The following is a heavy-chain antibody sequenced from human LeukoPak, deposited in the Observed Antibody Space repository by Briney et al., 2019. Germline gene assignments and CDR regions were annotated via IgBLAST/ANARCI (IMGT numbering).Heavy chain of an antibody. CDR3: ARDPLHLGFDY. Sequence: GASVKVSCKASGGTFSSYAISWVRQAPGQGLEWMGWISAYNGNTNYAQKLQGRVTMTTDTSTSTAYMELRSLRSDDTAVYYCARDPLHLGFDYWGQGTLVTVSS. V-gene: IGHV1-18*01. CDR1: GGTFSSYA. CDR2: ISAYNGNT. J-gene: IGHJ4*02.